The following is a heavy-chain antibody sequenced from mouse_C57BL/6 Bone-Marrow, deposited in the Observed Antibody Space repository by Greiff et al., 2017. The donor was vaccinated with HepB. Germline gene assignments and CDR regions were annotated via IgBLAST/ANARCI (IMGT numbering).Heavy chain of an antibody. Sequence: QVQLQQPGAELVKPGASVKVSCKASGYTFTSYWMHWVKQRPGQGLEWIGRIHPSDSDTNYNQEFKGKATLTVDKSSSTAYMQLSSLTSEDSAVYYCAPYYGSKGWFAYWGQGTLVTVSA. CDR1: GYTFTSYW. CDR3: APYYGSKGWFAY. J-gene: IGHJ3*01. V-gene: IGHV1-74*01. CDR2: IHPSDSDT. D-gene: IGHD1-1*01.